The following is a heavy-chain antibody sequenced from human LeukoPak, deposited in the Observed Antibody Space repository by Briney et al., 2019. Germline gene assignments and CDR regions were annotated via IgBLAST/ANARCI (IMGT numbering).Heavy chain of an antibody. D-gene: IGHD3-16*01. J-gene: IGHJ4*02. CDR3: AKQVDYGAALDY. Sequence: GGSLRLSCAASGFTFSSYAMHWVRQAPGKGLEWVAVISYDGSNKYYADSVKGRFTISRDNSKNTLYLQMNSLRAEDTAVYYCAKQVDYGAALDYWGQGTLVTVSS. CDR1: GFTFSSYA. CDR2: ISYDGSNK. V-gene: IGHV3-30-3*02.